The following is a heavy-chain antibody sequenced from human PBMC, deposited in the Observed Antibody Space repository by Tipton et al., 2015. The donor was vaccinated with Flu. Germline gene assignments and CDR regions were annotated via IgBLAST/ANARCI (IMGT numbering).Heavy chain of an antibody. CDR1: GGSLSSYY. J-gene: IGHJ4*02. V-gene: IGHV4-34*01. CDR2: INHFGGT. CDR3: ARGPLVRLRPYHFDN. Sequence: TLSLTCAVYGGSLSSYYWSWIRQPPGKGLEWIGEINHFGGTNYNPSLRSRVNISVDTSKNQVSLNLTSVSAADTAAYYCARGPLVRLRPYHFDNWGQGTLVTVSS. D-gene: IGHD3-10*02.